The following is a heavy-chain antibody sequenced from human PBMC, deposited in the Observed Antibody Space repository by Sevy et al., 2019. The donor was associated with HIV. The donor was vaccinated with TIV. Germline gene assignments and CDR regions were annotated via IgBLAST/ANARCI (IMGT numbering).Heavy chain of an antibody. V-gene: IGHV3-21*01. CDR2: ISSASSNR. Sequence: GGSLRLSCAASGFTFSNYVVNWVRQAPGKGLEWVSSISSASSNRYYADSLKGRFTISRDNAKNSLYLEMNSLRAEDTAVYYCARSIEGVSIDYWGQGTLVTVSS. J-gene: IGHJ4*02. D-gene: IGHD6-13*01. CDR1: GFTFSNYV. CDR3: ARSIEGVSIDY.